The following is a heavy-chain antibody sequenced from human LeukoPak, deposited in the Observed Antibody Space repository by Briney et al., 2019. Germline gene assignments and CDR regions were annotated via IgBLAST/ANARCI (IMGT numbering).Heavy chain of an antibody. J-gene: IGHJ5*02. Sequence: PGGSLRLSCAASGFSFTFYSMNWVRQAPGKGLEWVSSISSSSSYIYYADSVRGRFTISRDNAKNSLFLQMNSLRAEDTAVYYCARDLGQYYDTSDNWFDPWGQGTLVTVSS. CDR1: GFSFTFYS. V-gene: IGHV3-21*01. CDR2: ISSSSSYI. CDR3: ARDLGQYYDTSDNWFDP. D-gene: IGHD3-22*01.